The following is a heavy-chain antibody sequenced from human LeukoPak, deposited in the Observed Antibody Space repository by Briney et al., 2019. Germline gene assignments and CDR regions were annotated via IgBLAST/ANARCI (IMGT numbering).Heavy chain of an antibody. D-gene: IGHD6-6*01. V-gene: IGHV3-23*01. CDR1: GFTFSSCA. J-gene: IGHJ4*02. Sequence: GGSLRLSCAASGFTFSSCAMSWARQAPGKGLEWVSAISGSGGSTYYAGSVKGRFTISRDNSKNTLFLQMNSLRAEDTAVYYCAKGTYSSSPRDYWGQGTLVTVSS. CDR3: AKGTYSSSPRDY. CDR2: ISGSGGST.